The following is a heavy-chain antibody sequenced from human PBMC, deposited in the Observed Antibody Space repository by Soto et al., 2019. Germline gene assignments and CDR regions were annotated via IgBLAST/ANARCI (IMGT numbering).Heavy chain of an antibody. J-gene: IGHJ5*02. CDR1: GGTFSSYA. V-gene: IGHV1-69*13. CDR2: IIPIFDTA. Sequence: SAKVSCKASGGTFSSYAISSVRQAPGQGLEWMGGIIPIFDTANYAQKFHGRVTITADDTTSTAYMELSSLRCEYTAVYYCARGGQTWFDPWGQGTLVTVSS. CDR3: ARGGQTWFDP.